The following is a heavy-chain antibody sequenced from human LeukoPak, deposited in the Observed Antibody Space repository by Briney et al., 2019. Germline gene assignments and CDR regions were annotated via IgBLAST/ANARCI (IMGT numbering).Heavy chain of an antibody. CDR2: IKSKTDGGTT. V-gene: IGHV3-15*01. CDR1: GFTFSNAW. CDR3: TTDTRDGGYDRGGYFDY. Sequence: GGSLRLSCAASGFTFSNAWMSWVRQAPGKGLEWVGRIKSKTDGGTTDYAAPVKGRFTISRDDSKNTLYLQMNSLKTEDTAVYYCTTDTRDGGYDRGGYFDYWGQGTLVTVSS. J-gene: IGHJ4*02. D-gene: IGHD5-12*01.